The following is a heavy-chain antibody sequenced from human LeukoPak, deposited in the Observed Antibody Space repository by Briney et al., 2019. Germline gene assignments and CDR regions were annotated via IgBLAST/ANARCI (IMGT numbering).Heavy chain of an antibody. CDR2: IIPIFGTA. CDR3: ARTNTYYYDSSGYYD. V-gene: IGHV1-69*13. Sequence: SVKVSCKASGGTFSSYAISWVRQAPGQGLEWMGGIIPIFGTANYAQKFQGRVTITSDESTSTAYMELSSLRSEDTAVSYCARTNTYYYDSSGYYDWGQGTLVTVSS. J-gene: IGHJ4*02. D-gene: IGHD3-22*01. CDR1: GGTFSSYA.